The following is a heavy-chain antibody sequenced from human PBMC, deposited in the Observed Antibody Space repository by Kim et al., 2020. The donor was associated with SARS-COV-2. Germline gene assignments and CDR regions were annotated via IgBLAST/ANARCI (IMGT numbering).Heavy chain of an antibody. CDR1: GGSFSGYY. Sequence: SETLSLTCAVYGGSFSGYYWSWIRQPPGKGLEWIGEINHSGSTNYNPSLKSRVTISVDTSKNQFSLKLSSVTAADTAVYYCARLGASYYYDSSGYRQFDYWGQGTLVTVSS. J-gene: IGHJ4*02. V-gene: IGHV4-34*01. D-gene: IGHD3-22*01. CDR2: INHSGST. CDR3: ARLGASYYYDSSGYRQFDY.